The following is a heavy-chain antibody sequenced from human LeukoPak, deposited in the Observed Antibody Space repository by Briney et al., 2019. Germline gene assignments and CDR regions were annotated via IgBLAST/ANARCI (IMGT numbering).Heavy chain of an antibody. CDR3: ARGRRYSGYDALGS. V-gene: IGHV3-7*03. CDR1: GFTFSRFW. CDR2: MNPDGSEI. Sequence: GGSLRLSCATSGFTFSRFWMSWVRQAPGKGLEWVANMNPDGSEIYYVDSVKGRFTISRDNAKNSLFLQMNSLRSEDTAVYYCARGRRYSGYDALGSWGQGTLVTVSS. D-gene: IGHD5-12*01. J-gene: IGHJ4*02.